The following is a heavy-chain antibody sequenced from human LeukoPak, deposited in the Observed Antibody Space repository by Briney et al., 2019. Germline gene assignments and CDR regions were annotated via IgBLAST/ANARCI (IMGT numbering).Heavy chain of an antibody. J-gene: IGHJ6*03. D-gene: IGHD3-3*02. V-gene: IGHV3-48*02. CDR3: ARLLATWDYYYMDV. CDR2: IGGNGSFI. Sequence: GGSLRLSCAGSGFTFSTYSIKWVRQAPGKGLEWVSHIGGNGSFIYYADSVRGRFTISRDNAKNSVFLQMNSLRDEDTGVYFCARLLATWDYYYMDVWGKGTTVTVSS. CDR1: GFTFSTYS.